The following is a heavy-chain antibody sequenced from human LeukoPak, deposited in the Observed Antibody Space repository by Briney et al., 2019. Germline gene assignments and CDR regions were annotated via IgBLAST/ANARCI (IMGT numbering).Heavy chain of an antibody. Sequence: ASVKVSCKASGYTFTSYGISWVRQAPGQGLEWMGWISAYNGNTNYAQKLQGRVTMTTDTSTSTAYMELRSLRSDDTAVYYCARDPPVYCSSTSCYQNYCYYGMDVWGQGTTVTVS. CDR2: ISAYNGNT. CDR3: ARDPPVYCSSTSCYQNYCYYGMDV. D-gene: IGHD2-2*01. V-gene: IGHV1-18*01. CDR1: GYTFTSYG. J-gene: IGHJ6*02.